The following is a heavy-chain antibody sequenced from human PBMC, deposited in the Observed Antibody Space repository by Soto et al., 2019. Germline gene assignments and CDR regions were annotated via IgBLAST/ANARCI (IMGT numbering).Heavy chain of an antibody. CDR1: GFTFNSYA. V-gene: IGHV3-23*01. D-gene: IGHD2-2*01. CDR3: GKGSSSRRTYYFDY. J-gene: IGHJ1*01. CDR2: ISGSGGST. Sequence: GGSLRLSCAASGFTFNSYAMSWVRQAPGRGLEWVSTISGSGGSTYYADSVKGRFTISRDNSKNMLYLQMNSLRAEDTAVYFCGKGSSSRRTYYFDYWGQGTLVTVSS.